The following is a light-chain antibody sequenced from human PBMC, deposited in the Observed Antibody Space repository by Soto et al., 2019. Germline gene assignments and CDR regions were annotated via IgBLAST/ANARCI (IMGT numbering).Light chain of an antibody. V-gene: IGKV1-39*01. CDR1: QSIDRY. CDR3: QQTYSTPLT. Sequence: DIQMTQSPSSLSASVRDTVTITCRASQSIDRYLHWYQHKPGQAPTLLIFRASSLQRGVPTRFTGSGSGTHYTLVINSLQPEDFATYFCQQTYSTPLTFGGGTRVEI. J-gene: IGKJ4*01. CDR2: RAS.